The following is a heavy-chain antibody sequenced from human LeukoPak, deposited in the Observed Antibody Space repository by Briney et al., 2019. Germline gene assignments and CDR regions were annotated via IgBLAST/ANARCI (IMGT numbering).Heavy chain of an antibody. D-gene: IGHD6-19*01. V-gene: IGHV3-23*01. CDR2: ISGSGGST. CDR1: GFTFDDYA. CDR3: AKDQGQYSSGWYWPSDY. Sequence: GALRLSCAASGFTFDDYAMHWVRQAPGKRLEWVSAISGSGGSTYYADSVKGRFTISRDNSKNTLYLQMNSLRAEDTAVYYCAKDQGQYSSGWYWPSDYWDQGTLVTVSS. J-gene: IGHJ4*02.